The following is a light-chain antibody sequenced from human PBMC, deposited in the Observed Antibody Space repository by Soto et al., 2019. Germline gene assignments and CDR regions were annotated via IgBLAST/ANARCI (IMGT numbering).Light chain of an antibody. CDR2: RNN. J-gene: IGLJ2*01. Sequence: QSALTQPPSASGTPGQRVTISCSGSSSNIENNYVYWYQMVPGTAPKLLIYRNNQRPSGVPDRFSGSRSGTSASLAISGLRSEDEADYYCAAWDDSLSGRGVFGGGTKLTVL. CDR1: SSNIENNY. CDR3: AAWDDSLSGRGV. V-gene: IGLV1-47*01.